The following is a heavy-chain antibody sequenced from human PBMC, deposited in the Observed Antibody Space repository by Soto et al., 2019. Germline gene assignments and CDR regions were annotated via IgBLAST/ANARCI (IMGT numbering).Heavy chain of an antibody. Sequence: QVQLVESGGGVVQPGRSLSLSCAASGFTFSSYGMHWVRQAPGKGLEWVAVISYDGSNKYYADSVKGRFTISRDNSKNTLYLQMNSLRAEDTAVYYCATGALDYYYYMDVWGKGTTVTVSS. D-gene: IGHD4-17*01. J-gene: IGHJ6*03. CDR3: ATGALDYYYYMDV. V-gene: IGHV3-30*03. CDR1: GFTFSSYG. CDR2: ISYDGSNK.